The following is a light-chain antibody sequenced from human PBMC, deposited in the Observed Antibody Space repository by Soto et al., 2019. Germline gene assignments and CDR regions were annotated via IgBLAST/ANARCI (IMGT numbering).Light chain of an antibody. CDR1: QDVGIY. V-gene: IGKV3-11*01. Sequence: EIVLTQSPATLSLSPGESATLSCRASQDVGIYLAWYRQKPGQAPRLLIYHVSNRATGIPARFSGSGSETDFTLTISSLEPEDFAIYYCQHRSSWPGTWTFGQGTKVDIK. J-gene: IGKJ1*01. CDR2: HVS. CDR3: QHRSSWPGTWT.